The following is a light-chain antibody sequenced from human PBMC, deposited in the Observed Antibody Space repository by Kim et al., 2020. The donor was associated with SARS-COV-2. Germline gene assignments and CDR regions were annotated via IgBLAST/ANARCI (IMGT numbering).Light chain of an antibody. CDR2: EDN. Sequence: KTVTISCTGSGGSLADSYVHLYQLRPGSVPTIVIYEDNQRPSGVPDRFSGSIDASSNSASLTISGLQTEDEADYYCQSSDRNSHVLFGGGTQLTVL. J-gene: IGLJ3*02. CDR3: QSSDRNSHVL. CDR1: GGSLADSY. V-gene: IGLV6-57*02.